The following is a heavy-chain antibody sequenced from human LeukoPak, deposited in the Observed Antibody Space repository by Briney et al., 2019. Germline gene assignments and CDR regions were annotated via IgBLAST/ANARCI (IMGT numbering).Heavy chain of an antibody. J-gene: IGHJ3*02. D-gene: IGHD3-10*01. CDR3: AKGVRITMVRGAFDI. Sequence: GGSLRLSCAASGFTFDDYAMHWVRQAPGKGLEWASGISWNSGSIGYADSVKGRFTISIDNAKNSLYLQMNSLRAEDTALYYCAKGVRITMVRGAFDIWGQGTMVTVSS. V-gene: IGHV3-9*01. CDR2: ISWNSGSI. CDR1: GFTFDDYA.